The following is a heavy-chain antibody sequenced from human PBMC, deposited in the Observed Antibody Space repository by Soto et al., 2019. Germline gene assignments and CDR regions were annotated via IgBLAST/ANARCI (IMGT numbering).Heavy chain of an antibody. CDR1: GFVFSNYG. V-gene: IGHV3-30*18. Sequence: QVQLVESGGGVVQPGESLTLSCAASGFVFSNYGMHWVRQAPGKGLEWVAGISYDGRNAYYADSVRGRFAISRDNSKNTLSLQMDSLRVDDTAVYYCAKAHHFYDHSGYGDWGQGTLVTVSS. D-gene: IGHD3-22*01. J-gene: IGHJ4*02. CDR3: AKAHHFYDHSGYGD. CDR2: ISYDGRNA.